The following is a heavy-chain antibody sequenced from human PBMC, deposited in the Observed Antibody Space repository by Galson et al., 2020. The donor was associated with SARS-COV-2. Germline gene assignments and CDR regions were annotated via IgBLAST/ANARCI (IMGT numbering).Heavy chain of an antibody. J-gene: IGHJ4*02. Sequence: GGSLRLSCAVSGFTFSSYWMHWVRQAPEKGLVWVSRIYSEGSSTSYADSVKGRFTISGDNAKNTLYLQMNSLRAEDTAVYYCARGDMGNDYFDYWGQGTLVTVSS. D-gene: IGHD7-27*01. CDR3: ARGDMGNDYFDY. V-gene: IGHV3-74*01. CDR2: IYSEGSST. CDR1: GFTFSSYW.